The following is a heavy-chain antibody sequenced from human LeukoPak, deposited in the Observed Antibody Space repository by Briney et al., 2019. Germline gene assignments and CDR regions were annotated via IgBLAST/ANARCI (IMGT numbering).Heavy chain of an antibody. Sequence: ASVKVSCKASGYVFTSFYMHWVRQAPGQGLEWMGIIKPSGGDTSFAQKFQARVTLTRDTSTSTVYMELSSLTSEDTAVYYCARDWSESGIAVADFFDCWGQGTLVTVSS. CDR2: IKPSGGDT. J-gene: IGHJ4*02. D-gene: IGHD6-19*01. V-gene: IGHV1-46*01. CDR1: GYVFTSFY. CDR3: ARDWSESGIAVADFFDC.